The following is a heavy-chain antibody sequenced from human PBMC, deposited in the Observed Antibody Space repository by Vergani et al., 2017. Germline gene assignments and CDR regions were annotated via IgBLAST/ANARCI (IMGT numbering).Heavy chain of an antibody. Sequence: QVKLQESGPGLVKPSETLSLTCTVSGASVNSYYWSWIRQPPGKGLEWMGYVSFRGDTLYDPSVKGRMTISLNTSSNQFSLYLTSVTAADTAVYYCARSLIYYGAVSPDYWVQGTLVTVSS. CDR2: VSFRGDT. V-gene: IGHV4-59*02. J-gene: IGHJ4*02. D-gene: IGHD3-10*01. CDR1: GASVNSYY. CDR3: ARSLIYYGAVSPDY.